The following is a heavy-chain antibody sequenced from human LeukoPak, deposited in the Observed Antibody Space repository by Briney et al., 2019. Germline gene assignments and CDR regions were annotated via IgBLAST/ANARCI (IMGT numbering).Heavy chain of an antibody. CDR1: GFNFRSYW. D-gene: IGHD2-8*02. CDR3: ARGTGGHLDH. Sequence: RGSLRLSCAASGFNFRSYWMHWVRQAPGKGLVWVSRINSDGSTTNHADSVKGRFTISRDNAKNTLYLQMDSLRAEDTAVYYCARGTGGHLDHWGQGTLVTVSS. CDR2: INSDGSTT. J-gene: IGHJ4*02. V-gene: IGHV3-74*01.